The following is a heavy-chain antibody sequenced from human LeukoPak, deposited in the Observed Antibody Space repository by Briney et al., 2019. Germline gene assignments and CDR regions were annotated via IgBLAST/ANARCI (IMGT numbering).Heavy chain of an antibody. CDR1: GFTFSNYA. D-gene: IGHD3-9*01. Sequence: GGSLRLSCAASGFTFSNYAMHWVRQAPGKGLEWVAVVSYDGSNKYYADSVKGRFTISRDNSKNTLYLQMNSLRAEDTAVYYCARDFLTRGYYGMDVWGQGTTVTVSS. CDR3: ARDFLTRGYYGMDV. V-gene: IGHV3-30*14. J-gene: IGHJ6*02. CDR2: VSYDGSNK.